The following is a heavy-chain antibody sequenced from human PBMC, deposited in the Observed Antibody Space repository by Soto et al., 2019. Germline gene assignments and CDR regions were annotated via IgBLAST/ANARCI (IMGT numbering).Heavy chain of an antibody. CDR1: GGSISSGGYY. J-gene: IGHJ6*02. CDR2: IYYSGST. CDR3: ARDSSLGMDV. D-gene: IGHD6-13*01. V-gene: IGHV4-31*03. Sequence: SETLSLTCTVSGGSISSGGYYWSWIRQHPGKGLEWIGYIYYSGSTNYNPSLKSRVTISVDTSKNQFSLKLSSVTAVDTAVYYCARDSSLGMDVWGQGTTVTVSS.